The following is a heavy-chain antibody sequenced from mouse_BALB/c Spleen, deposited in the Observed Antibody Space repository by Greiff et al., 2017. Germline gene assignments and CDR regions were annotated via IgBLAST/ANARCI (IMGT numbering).Heavy chain of an antibody. V-gene: IGHV3-2*02. CDR1: GYSITSDYA. CDR3: ARWGEVLAMDY. D-gene: IGHD2-14*01. J-gene: IGHJ4*01. CDR2: ISYSGST. Sequence: EVQLQESGPGLVKPSQSLSLTCTVTGYSITSDYAWNWIRQFPGNKLEWMGYISYSGSTSYNPSLKSRISITRDTSKNQFFLQLNSVTTEDTATYYCARWGEVLAMDYWGQGTSVTVSS.